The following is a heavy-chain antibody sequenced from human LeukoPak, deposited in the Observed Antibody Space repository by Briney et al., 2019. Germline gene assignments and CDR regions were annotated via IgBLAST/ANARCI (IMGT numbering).Heavy chain of an antibody. J-gene: IGHJ4*02. CDR1: GYTFPSYF. V-gene: IGHV1-46*01. Sequence: ASVKVSCKASGYTFPSYFMHWVRQAPGQGLEWMGIINPTGGSTTYAQKFQGRVTMTRDTSTSTVYMELSSLRSDDTAVYYCARTAARRFDYWGQGTLVTISS. CDR2: INPTGGST. D-gene: IGHD6-6*01. CDR3: ARTAARRFDY.